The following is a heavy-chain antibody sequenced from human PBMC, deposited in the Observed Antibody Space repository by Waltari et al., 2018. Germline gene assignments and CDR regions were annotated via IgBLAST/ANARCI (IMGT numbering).Heavy chain of an antibody. Sequence: EVQMLESGGGLVQPGGSLRLSCSASGFRITNYAMSWVRQAPGKGLEWVSGISGSSSSIYYAGSVKGRYIISRDKSTNTVYLQMNSLIVDDTAVYYCASERTIFPATRFDYWGQGTLVTVSS. CDR3: ASERTIFPATRFDY. CDR2: ISGSSSSI. CDR1: GFRITNYA. D-gene: IGHD1-26*01. J-gene: IGHJ4*02. V-gene: IGHV3-23*01.